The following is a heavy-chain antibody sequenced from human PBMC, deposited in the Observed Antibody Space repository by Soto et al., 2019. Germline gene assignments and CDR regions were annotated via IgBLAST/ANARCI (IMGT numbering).Heavy chain of an antibody. CDR1: GGTFSSYA. J-gene: IGHJ5*02. Sequence: GASVKVSCKASGGTFSSYAISWVRQAPGQGLEWMGGIIPIFGTANYAQKFQGRVTITADESTSPAYMELSSLRSEDTAVYYRARRRLQHNRFDPWGQGTLVTVSS. V-gene: IGHV1-69*13. D-gene: IGHD4-4*01. CDR3: ARRRLQHNRFDP. CDR2: IIPIFGTA.